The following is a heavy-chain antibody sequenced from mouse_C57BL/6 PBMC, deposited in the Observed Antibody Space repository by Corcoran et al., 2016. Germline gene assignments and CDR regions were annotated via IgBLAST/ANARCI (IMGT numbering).Heavy chain of an antibody. Sequence: QIPLVQSGPELKKPGETVKISCKASGYTFTTYGMSWVKQAPGKGLKWMGWINTYSGVPTYADDFKGRFAFSLETSASTAYLQINNLKNEDTATYFCARSGITTVVADYFDYCGQGTTLTVSS. J-gene: IGHJ2*01. D-gene: IGHD1-1*01. CDR1: GYTFTTYG. CDR2: INTYSGVP. CDR3: ARSGITTVVADYFDY. V-gene: IGHV9-3*01.